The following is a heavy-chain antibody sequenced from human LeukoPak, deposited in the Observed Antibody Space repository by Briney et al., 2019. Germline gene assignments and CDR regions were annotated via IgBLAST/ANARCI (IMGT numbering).Heavy chain of an antibody. CDR2: LGSSSGYI. Sequence: GGSLRLSCVASGFTFSSYSMNWVRQAPGKGLEWVSILGSSSGYINYADSLRGRVTISRDNAKNSLYLQVNSLRAEDTAVYYCAREYCSGGSCYWGAFDIWGQGTMVTVPS. V-gene: IGHV3-21*01. CDR3: AREYCSGGSCYWGAFDI. D-gene: IGHD2-15*01. J-gene: IGHJ3*02. CDR1: GFTFSSYS.